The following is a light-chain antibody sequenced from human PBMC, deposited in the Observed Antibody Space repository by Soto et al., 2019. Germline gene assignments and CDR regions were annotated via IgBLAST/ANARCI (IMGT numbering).Light chain of an antibody. CDR3: QQYENSVMYT. CDR1: QSVRSSF. J-gene: IGKJ2*01. Sequence: EIVLTQSPGTLSLSPGERATLSCRASQSVRSSFFAWYQQKPGQAPRLLTYDVSVRATGIPDRFSGSGSGTDFTLTINRLEPEDFAVYYCQQYENSVMYTFGQGTKLEIK. V-gene: IGKV3-20*01. CDR2: DVS.